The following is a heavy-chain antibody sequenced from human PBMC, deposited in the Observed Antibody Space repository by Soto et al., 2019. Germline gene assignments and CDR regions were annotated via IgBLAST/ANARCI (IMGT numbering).Heavy chain of an antibody. CDR2: VFYSGST. V-gene: IGHV4-39*01. J-gene: IGHJ4*02. CDR3: ARQTMTRGVPSPYYFDH. Sequence: KPSETLSLTCAVSGGSISLSNYYWGWIRQTPGKGLEWIATVFYSGSTYYNPSPKSRSAISVDTSKNQFSLRLSSVTAADTGVYYCARQTMTRGVPSPYYFDHWGQGTLVTVSS. D-gene: IGHD3-10*01. CDR1: GGSISLSNYY.